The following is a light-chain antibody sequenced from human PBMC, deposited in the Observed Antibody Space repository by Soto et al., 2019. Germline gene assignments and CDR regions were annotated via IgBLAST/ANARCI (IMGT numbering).Light chain of an antibody. V-gene: IGLV2-14*01. CDR1: SSDVCGYIY. CDR2: EVS. J-gene: IGLJ1*01. CDR3: SSYTSRNTDV. Sequence: QSVLTQPASVSGSPGQSITISCTGTSSDVCGYIYVSWYQHHPGKAPKLMIYEVSNRPSGVPDRFSGSKSGNTASLTISGLQAEDEADYYCSSYTSRNTDVFGTGTKVTVL.